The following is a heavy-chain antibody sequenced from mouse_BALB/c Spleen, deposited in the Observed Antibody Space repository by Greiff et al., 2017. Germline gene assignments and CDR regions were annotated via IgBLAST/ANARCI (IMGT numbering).Heavy chain of an antibody. J-gene: IGHJ2*01. D-gene: IGHD2-4*01. CDR2: INPSSGYT. CDR1: GYTFTSYT. V-gene: IGHV1-4*02. Sequence: QVQLQQSAAELARPGASVKMSCKASGYTFTSYTMHWVKQRPGQGLEWIGYINPSSGYTEYNQKFKDKTTLTADKSSSTAYMQLSSLTSEDSAVYYCARWTIYYDYDDYWGQGTTLTVSS. CDR3: ARWTIYYDYDDY.